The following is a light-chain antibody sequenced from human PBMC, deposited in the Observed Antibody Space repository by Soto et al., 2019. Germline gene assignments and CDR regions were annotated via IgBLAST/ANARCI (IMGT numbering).Light chain of an antibody. V-gene: IGLV2-14*03. J-gene: IGLJ2*01. CDR3: SSYTSSSSVI. CDR2: DVS. CDR1: SSDIGGYNY. Sequence: QSVLTQPASVSGSPGQSITISCTGTSSDIGGYNYVSWYQLHPGKPPKLMIYDVSIRPSGVSNRFSGSKSGNTASLTISGLQAEDETDYYCSSYTSSSSVIFGGGTKLT.